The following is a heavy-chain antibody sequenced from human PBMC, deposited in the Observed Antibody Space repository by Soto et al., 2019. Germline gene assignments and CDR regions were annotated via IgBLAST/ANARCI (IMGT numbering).Heavy chain of an antibody. J-gene: IGHJ4*02. CDR1: GGSFSGYY. V-gene: IGHV4-34*01. D-gene: IGHD3-16*01. Sequence: SETLSLTCAVYGGSFSGYYWTWIRQPPGTGLEWIGEINHSGSTNYNPSLKSRVTISVDTSKNQFSLKLTSVTAADTAVYYCARDKITGLFDYWGKETRVTVS. CDR2: INHSGST. CDR3: ARDKITGLFDY.